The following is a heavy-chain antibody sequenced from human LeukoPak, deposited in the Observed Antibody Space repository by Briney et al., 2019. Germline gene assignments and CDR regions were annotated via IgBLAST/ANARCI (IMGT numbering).Heavy chain of an antibody. CDR3: ARVSGYDFSPFDY. D-gene: IGHD5-12*01. Sequence: PSETLSLTCTVSGGSISSSTYYWGWIRQPPGKGLEWIGSISYSGSTYYNPSLKSRVTISVDTSKNHFSLRLSSVTAADTAVYYCARVSGYDFSPFDYWGQGTLVTVSS. CDR1: GGSISSSTYY. V-gene: IGHV4-39*02. J-gene: IGHJ4*02. CDR2: ISYSGST.